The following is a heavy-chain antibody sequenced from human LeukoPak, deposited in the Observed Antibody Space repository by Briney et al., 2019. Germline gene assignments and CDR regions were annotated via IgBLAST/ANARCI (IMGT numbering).Heavy chain of an antibody. V-gene: IGHV1-2*02. CDR1: GYTFTGYY. J-gene: IGHJ4*02. CDR2: INPNSGGT. D-gene: IGHD3-10*01. CDR3: ARDPVYYDSGSYYEA. Sequence: ASVKVSCKASGYTFTGYYMHWVRQAPGQGLEWMGWINPNSGGTNYAQKFLGRVTMTRDTSISTAYMELSRLRSDDTAVYYCARDPVYYDSGSYYEAWGQGTLVTVSS.